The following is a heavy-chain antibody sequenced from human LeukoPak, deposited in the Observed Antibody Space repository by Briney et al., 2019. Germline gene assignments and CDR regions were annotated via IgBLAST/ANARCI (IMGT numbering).Heavy chain of an antibody. J-gene: IGHJ4*02. CDR1: GGSISSSSYY. D-gene: IGHD5-18*01. V-gene: IGHV4-39*07. CDR3: ARSVSYGYDY. CDR2: IYYSGST. Sequence: SETLSLTCTVSGGSISSSSYYWGWIRQPPGKGLEWIGSIYYSGSTYYNPSLKSRVTISVDTSKNQFSLKLSSVTAADTAVYYCARSVSYGYDYWGQGTLVTVSS.